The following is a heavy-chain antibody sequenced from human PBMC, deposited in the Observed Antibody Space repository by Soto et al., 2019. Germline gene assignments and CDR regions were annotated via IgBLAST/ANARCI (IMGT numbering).Heavy chain of an antibody. D-gene: IGHD6-19*01. J-gene: IGHJ6*02. Sequence: QVQLVESGGGVVQPGRSLRLSCAASGFTFSSYGMHWVRQAPGKGLEWVAVIWYDGSNKYYADSVKGRFTISRDNSNNTLYLQMNSLRAEDTAVYYCARVGIAVAEPGSMDVWGQGTTVTVSS. CDR3: ARVGIAVAEPGSMDV. CDR2: IWYDGSNK. V-gene: IGHV3-33*01. CDR1: GFTFSSYG.